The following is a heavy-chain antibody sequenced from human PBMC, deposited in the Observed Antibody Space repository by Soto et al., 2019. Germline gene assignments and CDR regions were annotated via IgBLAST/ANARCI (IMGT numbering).Heavy chain of an antibody. V-gene: IGHV1-2*04. J-gene: IGHJ5*02. CDR3: ARGDRCVAAIVGWFDL. Sequence: QVQLVQSGAEEKKPGASVKVSCKASGYTFTGYYMHWVRQAPGKGLEWMGWINPNSGGSNYAQKFQGWVTMTRDTSIRTANIELSRLRTDDKAVYYCARGDRCVAAIVGWFDLWAQGTLVTVSS. CDR1: GYTFTGYY. D-gene: IGHD5-12*01. CDR2: INPNSGGS.